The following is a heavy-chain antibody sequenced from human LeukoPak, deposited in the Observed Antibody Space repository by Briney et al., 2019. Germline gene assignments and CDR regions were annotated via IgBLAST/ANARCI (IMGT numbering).Heavy chain of an antibody. Sequence: ASVKVSCKASGYTFTSYYMHWVRQAPGQGLEWMGIINPSGGSTSYAQKFQGRVTMTRDTSTSTVYMELRSLRSDDTAVYYCARDMTATISWFDPWGQGTLVTVSS. D-gene: IGHD5-24*01. CDR1: GYTFTSYY. V-gene: IGHV1-46*01. J-gene: IGHJ5*02. CDR2: INPSGGST. CDR3: ARDMTATISWFDP.